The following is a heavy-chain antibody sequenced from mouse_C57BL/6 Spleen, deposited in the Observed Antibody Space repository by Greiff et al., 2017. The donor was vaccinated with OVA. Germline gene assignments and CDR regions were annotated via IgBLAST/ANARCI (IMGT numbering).Heavy chain of an antibody. CDR1: GYTFTSYW. V-gene: IGHV1-69*01. J-gene: IGHJ2*01. CDR3: AREDYGSSYGY. CDR2: IDPSDSYN. D-gene: IGHD1-1*01. Sequence: VQLQQPGAELVMPGASVKLSCKASGYTFTSYWMHWVKQRPGQGLEWIGEIDPSDSYNNYNQKFKGQSTLTVDKSSCTAYMQLSSLTSEDSAVYYCAREDYGSSYGYWGQGTTLTVSS.